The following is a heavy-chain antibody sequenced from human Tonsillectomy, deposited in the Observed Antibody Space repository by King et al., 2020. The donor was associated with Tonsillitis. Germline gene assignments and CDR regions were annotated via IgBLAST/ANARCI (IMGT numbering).Heavy chain of an antibody. V-gene: IGHV1-18*01. CDR3: VLRGGSWFDP. D-gene: IGHD3-16*01. CDR1: GYTFTSYA. CDR2: ISAYNGNT. J-gene: IGHJ5*02. Sequence: QLVQSGAEVKKPGASVNVSCKASGYTFTSYAFSWVRQAPGQGLEWMGWISAYNGNTNYAQKLQGRVTMTTDTSTSTAYMELRSLKSDDTALYYCVLRGGSWFDPWGQGTLVTVSS.